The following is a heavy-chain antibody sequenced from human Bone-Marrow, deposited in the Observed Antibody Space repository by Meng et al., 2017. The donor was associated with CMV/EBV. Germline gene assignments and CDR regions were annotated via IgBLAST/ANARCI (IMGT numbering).Heavy chain of an antibody. Sequence: GESLKISCAASGFAFSNYGMHWVRQAPGKGLEWMAVIWYDGTNKYHVDSVKGRFTISRDNSRNTLYLQMNSLRAEDTAVYYCARSQGKGSGYPFDYWGQGNLVTVSS. J-gene: IGHJ4*02. CDR1: GFAFSNYG. D-gene: IGHD3-3*01. CDR2: IWYDGTNK. V-gene: IGHV3-33*01. CDR3: ARSQGKGSGYPFDY.